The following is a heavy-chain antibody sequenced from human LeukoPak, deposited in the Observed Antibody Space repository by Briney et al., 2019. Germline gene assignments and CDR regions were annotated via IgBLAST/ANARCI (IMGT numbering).Heavy chain of an antibody. Sequence: GGSLRLSCAASGFTVSSNYMSWVRQAPGKGLEWVSVIYSGGSTYYADSVKGRFTISRHNSKNTLYLQMNSLRAEDTAVYYCARPMVVPAAPSYFDYWGQGTLVTVSS. CDR1: GFTVSSNY. J-gene: IGHJ4*02. D-gene: IGHD2-2*01. CDR3: ARPMVVPAAPSYFDY. V-gene: IGHV3-53*04. CDR2: IYSGGST.